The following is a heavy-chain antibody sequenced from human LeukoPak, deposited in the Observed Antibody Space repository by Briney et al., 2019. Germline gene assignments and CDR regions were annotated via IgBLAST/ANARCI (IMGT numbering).Heavy chain of an antibody. D-gene: IGHD6-19*01. CDR2: VYSSGRV. CDR3: ARVTSSGWYTLGAFDI. Sequence: SETLSLTCALSGGSIAIRNYYWAWVRQSPGRGLEWLGSVYSSGRVYYNPSLKTGVPILVHTSKNQFALKLRSVTAADTAVYYCARVTSSGWYTLGAFDICGQGTMVSVSS. V-gene: IGHV4-39*06. CDR1: GGSIAIRNYY. J-gene: IGHJ3*02.